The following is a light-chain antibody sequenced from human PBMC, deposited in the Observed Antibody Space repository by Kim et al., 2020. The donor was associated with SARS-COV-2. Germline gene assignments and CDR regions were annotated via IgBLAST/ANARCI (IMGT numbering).Light chain of an antibody. Sequence: EIVLTQSPGTLSLSPGERATLSCRASQSVSDNYLAWYQQKPGQAPRLLIYGASSRATGIPDRFSGSGSGTDFTLTISRLEPEDFAVYYWQQYDTSPSCTFGQGTKLE. J-gene: IGKJ2*02. CDR3: QQYDTSPSCT. CDR1: QSVSDNY. V-gene: IGKV3-20*01. CDR2: GAS.